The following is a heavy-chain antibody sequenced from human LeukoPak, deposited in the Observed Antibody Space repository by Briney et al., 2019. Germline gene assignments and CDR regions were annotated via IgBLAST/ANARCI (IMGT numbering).Heavy chain of an antibody. V-gene: IGHV1-2*02. J-gene: IGHJ5*02. CDR2: INPNSGGT. CDR1: GYTFTGYY. Sequence: ASVKVSCKASGYTFTGYYMHWVRQAPGQGLEWTGWINPNSGGTNYAQKFQGRVTMTRDTSISTAYMELSRLRSDDTAVYYCARERSLYDSSGLYWFDPWGQGTLVTVSS. D-gene: IGHD3-22*01. CDR3: ARERSLYDSSGLYWFDP.